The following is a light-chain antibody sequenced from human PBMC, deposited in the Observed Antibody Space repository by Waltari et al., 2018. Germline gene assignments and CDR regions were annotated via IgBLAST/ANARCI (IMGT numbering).Light chain of an antibody. V-gene: IGKV1-39*01. CDR3: QQSYSSPWT. J-gene: IGKJ1*01. CDR2: TAS. Sequence: IQMTQSPPALSASVGDRVAITCRASQGISDYLHWYQQKPGKAPRVLIYTASSLQRGVPTRFGGSGSGTEFTLTISTLQPEDAATYYCQQSYSSPWTFGQGTKVEIK. CDR1: QGISDY.